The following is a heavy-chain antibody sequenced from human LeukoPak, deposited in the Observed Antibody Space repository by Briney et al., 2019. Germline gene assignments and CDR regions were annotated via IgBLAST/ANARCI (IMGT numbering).Heavy chain of an antibody. D-gene: IGHD4-17*01. J-gene: IGHJ4*02. CDR2: IYSGGST. CDR1: GFTVSSNC. Sequence: GGSLRLSCAASGFTVSSNCMSWVRQAPGKGLEWVSVIYSGGSTYYADSVKGRFTISRDNSKNTLYLQMNSLRAEDTAVYYCAREDGDYTVDYWGQGTLVTVSS. CDR3: AREDGDYTVDY. V-gene: IGHV3-53*01.